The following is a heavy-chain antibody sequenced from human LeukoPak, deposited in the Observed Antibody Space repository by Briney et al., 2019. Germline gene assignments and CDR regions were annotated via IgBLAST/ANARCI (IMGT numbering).Heavy chain of an antibody. CDR1: GGSISSSNW. V-gene: IGHV4-4*02. CDR2: IYHSGST. J-gene: IGHJ5*02. Sequence: SETLSLTCAVSGGSISSSNWWSWVRQPPGKGLEWIGEIYHSGSTNYNPSLKSRVTMSVDTSKNQFSLKLSSVTAADTAVYYCARVSSSWYNWFDPWGQGTLVTVSS. CDR3: ARVSSSWYNWFDP. D-gene: IGHD6-13*01.